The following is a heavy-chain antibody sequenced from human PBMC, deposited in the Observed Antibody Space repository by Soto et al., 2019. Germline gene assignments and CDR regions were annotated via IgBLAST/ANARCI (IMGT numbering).Heavy chain of an antibody. V-gene: IGHV4-4*02. CDR2: IYHSGST. J-gene: IGHJ5*02. Sequence: QVQLQESGPGLVKPSGTLSLTCAVSGGSISSSNWWSWVRQPPGKGLVWIGEIYHSGSTNYNPSLKSRVTISVDKSKTQFSLKLSSVTAADTAVYYFAARTPLDFHWFDPWGQGTLVTVSS. CDR3: AARTPLDFHWFDP. D-gene: IGHD1-1*01. CDR1: GGSISSSNW.